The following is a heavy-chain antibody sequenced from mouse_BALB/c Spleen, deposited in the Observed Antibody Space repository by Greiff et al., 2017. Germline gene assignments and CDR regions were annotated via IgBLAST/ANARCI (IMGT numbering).Heavy chain of an antibody. V-gene: IGHV5-17*02. CDR3: ARGLYYYGSSYDYAMDY. D-gene: IGHD1-1*01. J-gene: IGHJ4*01. CDR1: GFTFSSFG. Sequence: EVQVVESGGGLVQPGGSRKLSCAASGFTFSSFGMHWVRQAPEKGLEWVAYISSGSSTIYYADTVKGRFTISRDNPKNTLFLQMTSLRSEDTAMYYCARGLYYYGSSYDYAMDYWGQGTSVTVSS. CDR2: ISSGSSTI.